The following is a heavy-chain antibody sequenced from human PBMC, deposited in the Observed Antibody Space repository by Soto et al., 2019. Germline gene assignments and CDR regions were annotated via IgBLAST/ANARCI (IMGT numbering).Heavy chain of an antibody. CDR3: ASGGMGDLLMIAVDY. CDR1: GGCISSGGYS. Sequence: PSDTLALTCAVSGGCISSGGYSWSWIRQPPGKGLEWIGYIYHSGSTYYNPSLKSRVTISVDTSKNQFSLKLSSVTAADTAVYYCASGGMGDLLMIAVDYWGQGTLVTVSS. CDR2: IYHSGST. J-gene: IGHJ4*02. D-gene: IGHD3-22*01. V-gene: IGHV4-30-2*02.